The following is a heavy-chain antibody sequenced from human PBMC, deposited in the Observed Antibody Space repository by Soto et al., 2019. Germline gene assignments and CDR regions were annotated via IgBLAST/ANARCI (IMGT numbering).Heavy chain of an antibody. V-gene: IGHV1-69*01. CDR2: IIPIFGTA. J-gene: IGHJ4*02. Sequence: QVQLVQSGAEVKKPGSSVKVSCKASGGTFSSYAISWVRQAPGQGLEWMGGIIPIFGTANYAQKFQGRVTITADESTSTAYMELSSLRSEDTAVYYCARDNLHYYGSGSYYNADGYWGQGTLVTVSS. CDR3: ARDNLHYYGSGSYYNADGY. CDR1: GGTFSSYA. D-gene: IGHD3-10*01.